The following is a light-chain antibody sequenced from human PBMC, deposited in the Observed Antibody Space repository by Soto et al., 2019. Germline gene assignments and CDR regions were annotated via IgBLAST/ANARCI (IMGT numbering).Light chain of an antibody. J-gene: IGKJ5*01. CDR2: GAS. Sequence: EIVFTQSPGTLSLSPGERATLSCRASQSVSSNYLAWYQQKPGQAPRLLIYGASSRATGIPARFSGSGSGTEFTLTISSLQSEDFAVYFCQQYNNWPPITFGQGTRLEIK. CDR1: QSVSSN. V-gene: IGKV3D-15*01. CDR3: QQYNNWPPIT.